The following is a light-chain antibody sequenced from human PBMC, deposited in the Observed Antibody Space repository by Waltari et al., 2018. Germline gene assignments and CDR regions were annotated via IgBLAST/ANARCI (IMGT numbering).Light chain of an antibody. CDR3: QTGGHGTWV. Sequence: QLVLTQSPSASASLGAPVKLTCPLSSGHSSNVLARLQQQPEKGPRYLMKVNSDGSHSKGDEIPDRFSGSSSGAERYLPISSLQSEDEAYYYCQTGGHGTWVFGGGTKLTVL. CDR1: SGHSSNV. CDR2: VNSDGSH. V-gene: IGLV4-69*01. J-gene: IGLJ3*02.